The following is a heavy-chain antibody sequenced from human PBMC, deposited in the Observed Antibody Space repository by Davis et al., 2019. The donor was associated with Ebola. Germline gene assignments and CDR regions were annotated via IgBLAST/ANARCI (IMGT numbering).Heavy chain of an antibody. D-gene: IGHD1-7*01. V-gene: IGHV5-10-1*01. Sequence: GESLKISCKGSGYSFTSYWISWVRQMPGKGLEWMARIDPSDSYTNYSPSFQGHVTISADKSISTAYLQWSSLKASDTAMYYCARQSGESLELRGGIDYWGQGTLVTVSS. J-gene: IGHJ4*02. CDR2: IDPSDSYT. CDR3: ARQSGESLELRGGIDY. CDR1: GYSFTSYW.